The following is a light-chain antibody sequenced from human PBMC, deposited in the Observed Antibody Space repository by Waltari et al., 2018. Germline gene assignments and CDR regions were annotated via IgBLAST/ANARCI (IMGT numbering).Light chain of an antibody. CDR1: QRISSW. J-gene: IGKJ1*01. Sequence: DIQMTQSPSTLSASVGDRVTITCRASQRISSWLAWYQQKPGKAPKLLIYDASSLESGVPSRFSGSGSGTEFTLTISSLQSEDVATYFCQQSSRTPWTFGQGTKVEIK. CDR3: QQSSRTPWT. V-gene: IGKV1-5*01. CDR2: DAS.